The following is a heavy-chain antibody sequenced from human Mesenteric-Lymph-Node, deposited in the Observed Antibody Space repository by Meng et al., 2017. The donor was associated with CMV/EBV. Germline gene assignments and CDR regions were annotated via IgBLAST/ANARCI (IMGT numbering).Heavy chain of an antibody. Sequence: SETLSLTCSVSGDSITTYYWSWIRQPPGKGLEWIGFMFYTGSTKYNPSLKSRVAISIDTSENQVSLRLNSVTAADTAVYYCARWHDLWSAPKNAFDIWGQGTMVTVSS. V-gene: IGHV4-59*01. CDR1: GDSITTYY. J-gene: IGHJ3*02. CDR2: MFYTGST. CDR3: ARWHDLWSAPKNAFDI. D-gene: IGHD3-3*01.